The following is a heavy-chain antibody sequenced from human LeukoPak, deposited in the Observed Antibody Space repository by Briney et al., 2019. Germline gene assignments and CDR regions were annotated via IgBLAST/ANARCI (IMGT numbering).Heavy chain of an antibody. V-gene: IGHV4-39*01. J-gene: IGHJ4*02. CDR3: ASSLAVAGTSQIDY. CDR1: AGSINNRRYY. CDR2: IYYSGST. Sequence: SVTLSLTCTVSAGSINNRRYYWGSIRQPPGKRRGRNRSIYYSGSTRYNPSLKSRVTISVVTSTNQFSLKLSSDSAADTSVYYCASSLAVAGTSQIDYWGQGTLVTVSS. D-gene: IGHD6-19*01.